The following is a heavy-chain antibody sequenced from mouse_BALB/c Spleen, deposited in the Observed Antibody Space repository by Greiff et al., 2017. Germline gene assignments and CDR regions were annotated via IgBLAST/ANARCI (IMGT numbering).Heavy chain of an antibody. J-gene: IGHJ4*01. D-gene: IGHD4-1*01. CDR1: GFTFSSFG. Sequence: EVQVVESGGGLVQPGGSRKLSCAASGFTFSSFGMHWVRQAPEQGLEWVAYISSGSSTIYDADTVKGRFTFSRDNPKNTLFLHMTSLRSEDTAMYYCASALNWDGYAMDYWGQGTSVTVSS. V-gene: IGHV5-17*02. CDR3: ASALNWDGYAMDY. CDR2: ISSGSSTI.